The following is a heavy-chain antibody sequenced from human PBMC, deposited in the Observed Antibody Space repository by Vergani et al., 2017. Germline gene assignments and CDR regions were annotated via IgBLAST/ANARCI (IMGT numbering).Heavy chain of an antibody. V-gene: IGHV1-24*01. CDR1: GYTLTEVS. D-gene: IGHD2-15*01. Sequence: QVHLIQSGAEVKLPGASVRVSCKVSGYTLTEVSLHWVRQTHAKGLEWMGGLDPEHGKIVYEQTFQHRITITEDTSTDTTYMELSSLKSEDTAVYYCTTDLHAVVGATSWGQGTLVTVSS. J-gene: IGHJ4*02. CDR2: LDPEHGKI. CDR3: TTDLHAVVGATS.